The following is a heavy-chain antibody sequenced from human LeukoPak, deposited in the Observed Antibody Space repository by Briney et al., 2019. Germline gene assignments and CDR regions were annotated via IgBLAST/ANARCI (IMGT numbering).Heavy chain of an antibody. V-gene: IGHV3-48*01. CDR1: GFTFSSYS. D-gene: IGHD3-3*01. CDR3: ARDFRFLDDY. CDR2: ISSSSSTI. J-gene: IGHJ4*02. Sequence: GGSLRLSCAASGFTFSSYSMNWVRQAPGKGLEWVSYISSSSSTIYYADSVKGRFTISRDNAKNSLYLQMNSLRAEDTAVYYCARDFRFLDDYWGQGTLVTVPS.